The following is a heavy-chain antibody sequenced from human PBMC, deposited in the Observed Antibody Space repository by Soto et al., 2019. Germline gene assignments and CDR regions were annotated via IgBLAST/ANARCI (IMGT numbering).Heavy chain of an antibody. J-gene: IGHJ6*02. Sequence: QVQLVQSRAEVKKPGASVNVSCKASGYTFTDYYIYWLRQAPGHGLEWMGWINPNSGATNYAHNFQGRVTMTRDTSIRAAYRELSRLSSDDTAVYYCAKDQGGYMVSGMDVWGQGTTVTVSS. V-gene: IGHV1-2*02. CDR2: INPNSGAT. D-gene: IGHD2-2*02. CDR1: GYTFTDYY. CDR3: AKDQGGYMVSGMDV.